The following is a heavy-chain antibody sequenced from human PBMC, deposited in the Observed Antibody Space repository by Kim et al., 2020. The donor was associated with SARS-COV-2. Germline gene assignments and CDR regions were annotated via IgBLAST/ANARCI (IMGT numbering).Heavy chain of an antibody. CDR3: ARDALGTSGFYYWFDY. J-gene: IGHJ4*02. Sequence: SVKGRFTISRDNSENSVFLKMNSLRAEDTAVYYCARDALGTSGFYYWFDYWGQGTLVTVSS. D-gene: IGHD3-22*01. V-gene: IGHV3-7*04.